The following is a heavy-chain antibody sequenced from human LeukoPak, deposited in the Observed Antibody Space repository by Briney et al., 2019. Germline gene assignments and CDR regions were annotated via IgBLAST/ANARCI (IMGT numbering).Heavy chain of an antibody. D-gene: IGHD3-22*01. CDR1: GFTFSNAW. CDR3: TTTAKYYYDSSGYLLHYYYYGMDV. J-gene: IGHJ6*02. CDR2: IKSKTDGGTT. Sequence: PGGSLRLSCAASGFTFSNAWMSWVRQAPGKGLEWVGRIKSKTDGGTTDYAAPVKGRFTISRDDSKNTLYLQMNSLKTEDTAVYYCTTTAKYYYDSSGYLLHYYYYGMDVWGQGTTVTVSS. V-gene: IGHV3-15*01.